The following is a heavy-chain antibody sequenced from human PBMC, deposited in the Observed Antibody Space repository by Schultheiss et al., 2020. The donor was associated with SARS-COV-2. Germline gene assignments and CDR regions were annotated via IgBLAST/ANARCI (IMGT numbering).Heavy chain of an antibody. CDR1: GYSFTSYW. CDR2: IYPGDSDT. V-gene: IGHV5-51*01. Sequence: GGSLRLSCKGSGYSFTSYWIGWVRQMPGKGLEWMGIIYPGDSDTRYSPSFQGQVTISADKSISTAYLQWSSLKASDTAMYYCARVEVPAANHYYYGMDVWGQGTTVTVSS. CDR3: ARVEVPAANHYYYGMDV. D-gene: IGHD2-2*01. J-gene: IGHJ6*02.